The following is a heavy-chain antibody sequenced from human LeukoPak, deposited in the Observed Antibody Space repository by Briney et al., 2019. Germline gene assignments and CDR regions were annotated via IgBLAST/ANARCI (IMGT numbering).Heavy chain of an antibody. Sequence: SETLSLTCAVSGGSISSNNWWSWVRQPPGKGLEWIGEIYHSGGTNYNPSLKSRVTISVDKSKNQFSLRLSSVTAADTAVYYCAREVTTVTYNWFDPWGQGTLVTVSS. CDR3: AREVTTVTYNWFDP. CDR2: IYHSGGT. V-gene: IGHV4-4*02. J-gene: IGHJ5*02. D-gene: IGHD4-11*01. CDR1: GGSISSNNW.